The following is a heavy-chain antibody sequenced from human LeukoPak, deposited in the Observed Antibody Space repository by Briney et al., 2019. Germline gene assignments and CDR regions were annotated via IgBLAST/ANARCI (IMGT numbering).Heavy chain of an antibody. J-gene: IGHJ4*02. V-gene: IGHV3-21*01. CDR1: GFTFSDYA. CDR2: ISSSGRYI. D-gene: IGHD4-23*01. Sequence: GGSLRLSCAASGFTFSDYAMIWVRQVPGKGLEWVSSISSSGRYIYYADSVKGRFTISRDSAQNSLYLQMNSLRAEDTAVYYCARGPKETHFDYWGQGTLVTVSS. CDR3: ARGPKETHFDY.